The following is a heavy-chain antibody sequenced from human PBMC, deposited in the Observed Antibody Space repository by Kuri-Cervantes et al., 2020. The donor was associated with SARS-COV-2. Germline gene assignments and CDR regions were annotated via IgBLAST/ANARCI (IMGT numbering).Heavy chain of an antibody. D-gene: IGHD6-19*01. CDR2: MYHSGGN. J-gene: IGHJ1*01. V-gene: IGHV4-4*02. Sequence: GSLRLSCAVSGDSISSGYYWGWLRQSPGQGLEWIGEMYHSGGNNYNPSLQSRVTISVDKSRKLFSLRLSSVTAADTAVYYCARGRGAVAGVHFQHWGQGTLVTVSS. CDR1: GDSISSGYY. CDR3: ARGRGAVAGVHFQH.